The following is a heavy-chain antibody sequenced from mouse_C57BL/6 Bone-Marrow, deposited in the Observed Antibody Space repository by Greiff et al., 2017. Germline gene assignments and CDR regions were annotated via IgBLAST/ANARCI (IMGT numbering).Heavy chain of an antibody. V-gene: IGHV14-4*01. J-gene: IGHJ2*01. D-gene: IGHD2-2*01. CDR3: ALWLRRGYYFDY. CDR1: GFNIKDDY. CDR2: IDPENGDT. Sequence: VQLQQSGAELVRPGASVKLSCTASGFNIKDDYMHWVKQRPEQGLEWIGWIDPENGDTEYASKFQGKATITADTSSNTAYLQLSSLTSEDTAVYYCALWLRRGYYFDYWGQGTTRTVSS.